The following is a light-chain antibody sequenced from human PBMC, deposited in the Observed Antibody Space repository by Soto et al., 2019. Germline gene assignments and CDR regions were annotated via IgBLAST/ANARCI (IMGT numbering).Light chain of an antibody. Sequence: QSVLTQPPSVSGAPGQRVTISCTGSSSNIGTGYDVHWYQQLPGTAPKLLIYGNSNRPSGVPDRFSGSKSGNTASLTISGLQAEDEADYYCNSYTTTSTLCVFGTGTKVTVL. CDR2: GNS. V-gene: IGLV1-40*01. CDR1: SSNIGTGYD. J-gene: IGLJ1*01. CDR3: NSYTTTSTLCV.